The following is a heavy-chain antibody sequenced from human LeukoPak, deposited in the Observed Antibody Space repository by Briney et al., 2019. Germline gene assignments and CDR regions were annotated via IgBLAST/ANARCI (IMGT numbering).Heavy chain of an antibody. J-gene: IGHJ6*02. V-gene: IGHV4-34*01. Sequence: PSETLSLTCAVYGGSFSGYYWSWIRQPPGNWLEWIGEINHSGSTNYNPSLKSRVTISVDTSKNQFSLKLSSVTAADTAVYYCARVRVGRLPHPPGNHQDSNNNYYSGMDVWGQGTTVTVSS. D-gene: IGHD5-12*01. CDR3: ARVRVGRLPHPPGNHQDSNNNYYSGMDV. CDR2: INHSGST. CDR1: GGSFSGYY.